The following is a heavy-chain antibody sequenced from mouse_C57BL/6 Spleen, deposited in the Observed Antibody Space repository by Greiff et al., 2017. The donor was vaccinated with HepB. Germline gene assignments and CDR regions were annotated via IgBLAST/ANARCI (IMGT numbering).Heavy chain of an antibody. Sequence: QVHVKQSGAELVKPGASVKLSCKASGYTFTSYWMHWVKQRPGRGLEWIGRIDPNSGGTKYNEKFKSKATLTVDKPSSTAYMQLSSMTSEGAAVYYCARSHYYGSSYWYVDVWGTGTTVTVAS. D-gene: IGHD1-1*01. J-gene: IGHJ1*03. CDR3: ARSHYYGSSYWYVDV. CDR2: IDPNSGGT. V-gene: IGHV1-72*01. CDR1: GYTFTSYW.